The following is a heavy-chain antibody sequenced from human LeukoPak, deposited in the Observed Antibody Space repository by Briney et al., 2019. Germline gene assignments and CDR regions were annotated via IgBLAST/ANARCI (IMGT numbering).Heavy chain of an antibody. CDR2: ISYDGNNK. CDR3: AKDWRRIVVVGPITRHGNYMDV. Sequence: GGSLRLSCAASGFTFSSYAMHWVRQAPGKGLEWVAVISYDGNNKYYADSLKGRFTISRDNSKNTLYLQMNSLRPEDTAVYYCAKDWRRIVVVGPITRHGNYMDVWGKGTTVTISS. V-gene: IGHV3-30*04. CDR1: GFTFSSYA. D-gene: IGHD2-15*01. J-gene: IGHJ6*03.